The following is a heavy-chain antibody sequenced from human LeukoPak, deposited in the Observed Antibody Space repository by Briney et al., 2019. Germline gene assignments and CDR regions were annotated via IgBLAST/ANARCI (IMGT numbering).Heavy chain of an antibody. CDR3: ARGGHDSLTGNFDY. CDR1: GFSFSIYS. CDR2: ISSSSTTI. V-gene: IGHV3-48*01. D-gene: IGHD3-9*01. J-gene: IGHJ4*02. Sequence: SGGSLRLSCAASGFSFSIYSMNWIRQAPGKGLDWVSYISSSSTTIHYADSVKGRFTISRDNANNSLYLQMSSLRAEDTAVYYCARGGHDSLTGNFDYWGQGTLATVSS.